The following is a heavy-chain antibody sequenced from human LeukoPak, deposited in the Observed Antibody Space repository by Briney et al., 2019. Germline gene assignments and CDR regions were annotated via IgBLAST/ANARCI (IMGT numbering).Heavy chain of an antibody. D-gene: IGHD3-22*01. J-gene: IGHJ4*02. V-gene: IGHV3-30-3*01. CDR1: GFTFSSYA. CDR3: ARVKYYDSSGSADY. Sequence: GGSLRLSCAASGFTFSSYAMHWVRQAPGKGLEWVAVISYDGSNKYYADSVKGRFTISRDNSKNTLYLQMNSLRAEDTAVYYCARVKYYDSSGSADYWGQGTLVTVSS. CDR2: ISYDGSNK.